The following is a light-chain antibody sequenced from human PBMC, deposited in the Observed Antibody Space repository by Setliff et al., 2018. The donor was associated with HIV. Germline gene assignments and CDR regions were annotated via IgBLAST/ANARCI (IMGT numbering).Light chain of an antibody. CDR2: EVR. V-gene: IGLV2-14*01. Sequence: QSVLTQPASVSGSPGQSITISCTGTSSDVGGYSHVSWYQQHPGKAPKLIIYEVRNRPSGVSNRFSGSWSGNTASLTISGLRAEDEADYYCSSYAITNTLPFGTGTKVTVL. J-gene: IGLJ1*01. CDR3: SSYAITNTLP. CDR1: SSDVGGYSH.